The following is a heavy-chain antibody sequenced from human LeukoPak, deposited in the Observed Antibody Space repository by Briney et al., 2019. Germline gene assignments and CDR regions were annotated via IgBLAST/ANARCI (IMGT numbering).Heavy chain of an antibody. CDR2: IYFSGST. V-gene: IGHV4-59*01. CDR3: SRETNERPGENWYFDL. D-gene: IGHD6-25*01. Sequence: SETLSLTCTVSGGSISSYYSSWIRQPPGRGREWVGYIYFSGSTNYNPSLKSRVTISVDTSKNQFSLKLSSVSAADTAVYYCSRETNERPGENWYFDLWGRGTLVTVSS. CDR1: GGSISSYY. J-gene: IGHJ2*01.